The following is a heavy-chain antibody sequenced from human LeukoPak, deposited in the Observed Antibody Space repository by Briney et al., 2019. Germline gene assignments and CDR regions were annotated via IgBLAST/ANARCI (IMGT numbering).Heavy chain of an antibody. Sequence: PSETLSLTCAVYGGSFSGYYWSWIRQPPGKGLEWIGEINHSGSTNYNPSLKSRVTISVDTSKNQFPLKLSSVTAADTAVYYCARGTGGRNTMVRGVMGYWGQGTLVTVSS. V-gene: IGHV4-34*01. D-gene: IGHD3-10*01. J-gene: IGHJ4*02. CDR2: INHSGST. CDR3: ARGTGGRNTMVRGVMGY. CDR1: GGSFSGYY.